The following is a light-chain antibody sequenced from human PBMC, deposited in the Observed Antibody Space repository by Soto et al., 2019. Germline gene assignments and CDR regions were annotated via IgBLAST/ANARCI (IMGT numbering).Light chain of an antibody. CDR1: QSIGMW. J-gene: IGKJ2*01. CDR3: QQYNSYSNA. CDR2: KAS. V-gene: IGKV1-5*03. Sequence: DIQMTQSPSTLSTSVGDRVTITCRASQSIGMWLAWYQQKAGKAPKLLIYKASTLQGGVPSRFSGSGSGTEFTLTISSVQPTDFATYDCQQYNSYSNAFGQGTKLEIK.